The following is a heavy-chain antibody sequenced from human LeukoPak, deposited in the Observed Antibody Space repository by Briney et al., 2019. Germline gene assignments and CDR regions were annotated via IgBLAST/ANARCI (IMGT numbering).Heavy chain of an antibody. J-gene: IGHJ4*02. D-gene: IGHD1-26*01. Sequence: ASVKVSCKASGYTFTGYYMHWVRQAPGQGLEWMGRINPNSGGTNYAQKFQGRVTMTRDRSISTAYMELSRLRSDDTAVYYCARPSSGSGSKPALDYWGQGTLVTVSS. CDR2: INPNSGGT. CDR1: GYTFTGYY. CDR3: ARPSSGSGSKPALDY. V-gene: IGHV1-2*06.